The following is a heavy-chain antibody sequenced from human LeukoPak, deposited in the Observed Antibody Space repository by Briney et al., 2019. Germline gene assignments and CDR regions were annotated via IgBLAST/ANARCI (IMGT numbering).Heavy chain of an antibody. V-gene: IGHV4-39*01. D-gene: IGHD6-6*01. CDR1: GGSISSSSYS. CDR2: IYYSGST. Sequence: SETLSLTCTASGGSISSSSYSWGWIRQPPGEGLEWIGSIYYSGSTYYNPSLKSRVTISVDTSKNQFSPKLSSVTAADTAVYYCARRRYSSSYFDYWGQGTLVTVSS. J-gene: IGHJ4*02. CDR3: ARRRYSSSYFDY.